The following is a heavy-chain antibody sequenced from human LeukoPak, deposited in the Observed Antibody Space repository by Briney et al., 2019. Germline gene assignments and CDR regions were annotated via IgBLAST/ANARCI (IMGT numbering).Heavy chain of an antibody. CDR2: IWYDGSNK. CDR1: GFTFSSYG. V-gene: IGHV3-33*01. J-gene: IGHJ6*02. CDR3: ARGNSGYYYYYGMDV. Sequence: PGRSLRLSCAASGFTFSSYGMHWVRQAPGKGLEWVAVIWYDGSNKYYADSVKGRFTISRDNSKNTLYLQMNSLRAEDTAVYYCARGNSGYYYYYGMDVWGQGTTVTVSS. D-gene: IGHD2/OR15-2a*01.